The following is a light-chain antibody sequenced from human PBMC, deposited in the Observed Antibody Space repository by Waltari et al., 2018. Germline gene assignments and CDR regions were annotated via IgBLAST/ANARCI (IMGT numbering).Light chain of an antibody. CDR3: QQYYSTPQT. V-gene: IGKV4-1*01. CDR1: QSVLYNSNNKNY. Sequence: DIVMTQSPDSLAVSLGERATINCRSSQSVLYNSNNKNYLAWYQQEPGQPPKLLIYWASTRQSGVPDRFSGSGSGTDFTLTISSLQAEDVAVYYCQQYYSTPQTFGQGTKVAIK. CDR2: WAS. J-gene: IGKJ1*01.